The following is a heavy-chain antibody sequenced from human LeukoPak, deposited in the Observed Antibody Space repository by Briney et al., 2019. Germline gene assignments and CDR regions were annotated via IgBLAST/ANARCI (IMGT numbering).Heavy chain of an antibody. CDR3: ARIGDYGEDAFDV. CDR1: GGSFSGYY. V-gene: IGHV4-59*10. J-gene: IGHJ3*01. D-gene: IGHD4-17*01. Sequence: SETLSLTCAVYGGSFSGYYRSWIRQPAGKGLEWIGRIYTSGSTNYNPSLKSRVTMSVDTSKNQFSLKLSSVTAADTAVYYCARIGDYGEDAFDVWGQGTMVTVSS. CDR2: IYTSGST.